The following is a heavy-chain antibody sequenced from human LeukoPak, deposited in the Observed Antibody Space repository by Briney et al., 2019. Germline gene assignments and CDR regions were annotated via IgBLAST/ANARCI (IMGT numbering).Heavy chain of an antibody. V-gene: IGHV4-30-4*01. Sequence: SETLSLTCTVSGGSISSYYWNWIRQPPGKGLEWIGYIFHRGGTSYNPSLKSRILFSVDTSQNQFSLKLNSVTAADTAVYYCVREILYCSGGSCYRGPFDNWGQGTLVTVSA. CDR2: IFHRGGT. CDR1: GGSISSYY. D-gene: IGHD2-15*01. J-gene: IGHJ4*02. CDR3: VREILYCSGGSCYRGPFDN.